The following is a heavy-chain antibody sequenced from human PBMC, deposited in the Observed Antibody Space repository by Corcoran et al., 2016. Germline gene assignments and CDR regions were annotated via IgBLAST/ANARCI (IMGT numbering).Heavy chain of an antibody. V-gene: IGHV3-7*01. CDR3: ATHGSDYVGGFDY. J-gene: IGHJ4*02. Sequence: EVQLAESRGGLVQPGGSLRLSCAASGFAFSSYWMSWVRQAPGKGLEWVANIKQDGSEKYYVDSVTGRFTISRDNAKNSLYLQMNSLRAEDTAVYYCATHGSDYVGGFDYWGQGTLVTVSS. CDR1: GFAFSSYW. D-gene: IGHD1-26*01. CDR2: IKQDGSEK.